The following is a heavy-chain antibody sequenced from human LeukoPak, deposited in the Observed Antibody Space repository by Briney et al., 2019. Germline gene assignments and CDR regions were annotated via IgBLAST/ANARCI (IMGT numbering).Heavy chain of an antibody. CDR3: ARDTSGNTYCGGDCYPKY. CDR2: ISYGGSNK. D-gene: IGHD2-21*01. V-gene: IGHV3-30-3*01. J-gene: IGHJ4*02. Sequence: PGRSLTLSCAASGFTFSSYDMHWVRQAPGKGLEWVAVISYGGSNKYYADSVKGRFTISRDNSKNTLYLQMNSLRAEDTAVYYCARDTSGNTYCGGDCYPKYWGQGTLVTVSS. CDR1: GFTFSSYD.